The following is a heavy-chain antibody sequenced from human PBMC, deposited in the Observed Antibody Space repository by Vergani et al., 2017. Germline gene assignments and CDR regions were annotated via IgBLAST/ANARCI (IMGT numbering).Heavy chain of an antibody. CDR2: INPSGGHT. J-gene: IGHJ4*02. CDR3: ARRDYGILTGYRY. Sequence: QVQVVQSGAEVKKSGASVKVSCQTSGYTFSNYYMHGVRQAPGQGLEWMGIINPSGGHTNYAQKFQGRVTMTRDTSTNTVYMELSSLRSEDTAIYYCARRDYGILTGYRYWGQGTLVTVSA. D-gene: IGHD3-9*01. CDR1: GYTFSNYY. V-gene: IGHV1-46*03.